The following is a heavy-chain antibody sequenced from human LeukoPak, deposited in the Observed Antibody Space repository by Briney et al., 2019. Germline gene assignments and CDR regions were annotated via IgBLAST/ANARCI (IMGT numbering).Heavy chain of an antibody. CDR1: GGSISSYY. CDR3: ARALYSGSYDNAFDI. Sequence: PSETLSLTCTVSGGSISSYYWSWIRQPPGKGLEWIGYIYYSGSTNYNPSLKSRVTISVDTSKNQFSLKLSSVTAADTAVYYCARALYSGSYDNAFDIWGQGTMVTVSS. CDR2: IYYSGST. V-gene: IGHV4-59*01. J-gene: IGHJ3*02. D-gene: IGHD1-26*01.